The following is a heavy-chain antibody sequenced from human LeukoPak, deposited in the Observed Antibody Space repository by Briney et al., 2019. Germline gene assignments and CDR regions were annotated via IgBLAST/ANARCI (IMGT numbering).Heavy chain of an antibody. CDR2: IKQDGSET. Sequence: PGGSLRLSCAASGFTFSSYAMSWVRQAPGKGLEWVANIKQDGSETYYVDSVKGRFTISRDNAKNSLFLQMDSLRAEDTAVYYCAGWAYSSSWYWIDYWGRGTLVTVSS. J-gene: IGHJ4*02. V-gene: IGHV3-7*01. CDR1: GFTFSSYA. CDR3: AGWAYSSSWYWIDY. D-gene: IGHD6-13*01.